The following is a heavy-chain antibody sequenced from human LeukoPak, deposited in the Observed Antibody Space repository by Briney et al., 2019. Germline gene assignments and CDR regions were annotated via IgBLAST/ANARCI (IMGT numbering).Heavy chain of an antibody. CDR1: GGSISSGSYY. J-gene: IGHJ4*02. CDR3: ARGIPPRLLEWPVGRGAITTFDY. V-gene: IGHV4-61*02. CDR2: IYTSGST. D-gene: IGHD3-3*01. Sequence: KPSETLSLTCTVSGGSISSGSYYWSWIRQPAGKGLEWIGRIYTSGSTNYNPSLKSRVTISVDTSKNQFSLKLSSVTAADTAVYYCARGIPPRLLEWPVGRGAITTFDYWGQGTLVTVSS.